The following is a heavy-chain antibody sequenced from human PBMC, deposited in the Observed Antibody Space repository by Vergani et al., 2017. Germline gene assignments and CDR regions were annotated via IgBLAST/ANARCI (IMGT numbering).Heavy chain of an antibody. CDR2: ISAYNGKT. CDR1: GGTFSSYA. J-gene: IGHJ6*03. D-gene: IGHD1-26*01. V-gene: IGHV1-18*01. CDR3: ARGQVGASTCYYYYYMDV. Sequence: QVQLVQSGAEVKKPGSSVKVSCKASGGTFSSYAISWVRQAPGQGLEWMGWISAYNGKTNYAQKLQGRVTMTTDTSTSTAYMELRSLRSADTAVYYCARGQVGASTCYYYYYMDVWGKGTTVTVSS.